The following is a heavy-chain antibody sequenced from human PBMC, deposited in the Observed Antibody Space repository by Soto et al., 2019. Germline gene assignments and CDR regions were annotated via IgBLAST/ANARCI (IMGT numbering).Heavy chain of an antibody. CDR1: GGPFSGYY. CDR2: INHSGST. J-gene: IGHJ5*02. CDR3: ARGPRFYDFWSGYYYNWFDP. Sequence: PSETLSLTCAVYGGPFSGYYWSWIRQPPGKGLEWIGEINHSGSTNYNPSLKSRVTISVDTSKNQFSLKLSSVTAADTAVYYCARGPRFYDFWSGYYYNWFDPWGQGTLVTVSS. V-gene: IGHV4-34*01. D-gene: IGHD3-3*01.